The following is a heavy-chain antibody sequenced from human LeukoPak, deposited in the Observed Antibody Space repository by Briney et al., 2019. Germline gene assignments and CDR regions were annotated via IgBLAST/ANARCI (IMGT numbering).Heavy chain of an antibody. CDR3: ASFSVATPMVDY. Sequence: GGSLRLSCEGSGFTFSNYWMGWVRQAPGKGLQWVANIKTDGSEKYYVDSVKGRFTISRDNAKNSLYLQMNSLRAEDTAVYYCASFSVATPMVDYWGQGTLVTVSS. D-gene: IGHD5-12*01. CDR2: IKTDGSEK. V-gene: IGHV3-7*01. CDR1: GFTFSNYW. J-gene: IGHJ4*02.